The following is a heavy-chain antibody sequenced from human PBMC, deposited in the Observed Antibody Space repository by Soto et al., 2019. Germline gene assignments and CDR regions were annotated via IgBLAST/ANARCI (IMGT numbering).Heavy chain of an antibody. Sequence: QVQLRESGPGLVKPSETLSLNCSVSGVSISDYCWSWIRQPPGKGLEWIGFICQSGGTDYNPSLKSRVTISVDTSTTQVPLKLRAVNAADTAVYYCARYVAAFDVWGQGTRVTASS. CDR2: ICQSGGT. V-gene: IGHV4-59*01. D-gene: IGHD3-16*01. CDR1: GVSISDYC. CDR3: ARYVAAFDV. J-gene: IGHJ3*01.